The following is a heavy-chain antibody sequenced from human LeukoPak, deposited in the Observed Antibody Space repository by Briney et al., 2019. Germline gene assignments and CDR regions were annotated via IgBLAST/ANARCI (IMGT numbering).Heavy chain of an antibody. Sequence: SETLSLTCAVYGGAFSGYYWSWIRRPPGKGLEWIGEINHSGSTNYNPSLKSRVTISVDTSKNQFSLKLSSVTAADTAVYYCARGRGGICSSTSCSAPRPHYYFDYWGQGTLVTVSS. J-gene: IGHJ4*02. D-gene: IGHD2-2*01. CDR3: ARGRGGICSSTSCSAPRPHYYFDY. CDR2: INHSGST. V-gene: IGHV4-34*01. CDR1: GGAFSGYY.